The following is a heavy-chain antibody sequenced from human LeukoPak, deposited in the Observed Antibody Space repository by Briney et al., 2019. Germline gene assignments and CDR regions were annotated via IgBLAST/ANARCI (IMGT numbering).Heavy chain of an antibody. CDR3: GGGFVAYYYGSGGSRDQYYYMMDV. CDR1: GFTFSTHG. V-gene: IGHV3-33*01. CDR2: TWWDESNK. D-gene: IGHD3-10*01. J-gene: IGHJ6*02. Sequence: PGGSLRLSCTASGFTFSTHGMQWARQAPGKGLEWVAGTWWDESNKYYADSVKGRFTISRDNSKNTLYLQMNSLRAEDTAVYYCGGGFVAYYYGSGGSRDQYYYMMDVWGQGTTVTVSS.